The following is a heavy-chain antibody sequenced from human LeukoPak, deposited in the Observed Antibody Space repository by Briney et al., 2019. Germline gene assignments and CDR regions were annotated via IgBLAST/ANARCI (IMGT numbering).Heavy chain of an antibody. CDR2: IYYSGSI. CDR1: GGSISSSSYY. J-gene: IGHJ3*02. D-gene: IGHD3-10*01. Sequence: SQTLSLTCTVSGGSISSSSYYWGWIRQPPGKGLEWIGSIYYSGSIYYNPSLKSRVTISVDTSKNQFSLKLSSVTAADTAVYYCAWYYGSGSYADAFDIWGQGTMVTVSS. V-gene: IGHV4-39*01. CDR3: AWYYGSGSYADAFDI.